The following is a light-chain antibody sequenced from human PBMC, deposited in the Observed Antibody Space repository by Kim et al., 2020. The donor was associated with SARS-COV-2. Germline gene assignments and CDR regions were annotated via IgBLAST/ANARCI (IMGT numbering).Light chain of an antibody. Sequence: QSVLTQPPSVSGAPGQRVTISCSGSRSNIGAGNDVHWYQQLPGTAPKLLIFRNTNRTSGVPDRFSGSKSGTSASLAITGLQAEDEADYYCQSYGQTVNNYYVFGTGTKVTVL. CDR2: RNT. CDR1: RSNIGAGND. V-gene: IGLV1-40*01. CDR3: QSYGQTVNNYYV. J-gene: IGLJ1*01.